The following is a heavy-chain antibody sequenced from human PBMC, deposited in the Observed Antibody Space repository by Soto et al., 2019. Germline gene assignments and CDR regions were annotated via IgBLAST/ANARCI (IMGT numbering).Heavy chain of an antibody. CDR1: GGSINSGGYY. CDR2: IYYSGST. D-gene: IGHD3-10*01. J-gene: IGHJ6*02. CDR3: ARDGRPSMVRGLVGAGYYYYYGMDV. V-gene: IGHV4-31*03. Sequence: QLQLQESGPGLVKPSETLSLTCTVSGGSINSGGYYWSWIRQHPGKGLEWIGYIYYSGSTYYNPSLKSRASLSVEPSKNQSSLKLSTVTAAATAVYYCARDGRPSMVRGLVGAGYYYYYGMDVWGQGTTLTVSS.